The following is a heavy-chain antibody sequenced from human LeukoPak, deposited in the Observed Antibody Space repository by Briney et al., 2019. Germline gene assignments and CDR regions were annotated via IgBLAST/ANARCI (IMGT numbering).Heavy chain of an antibody. CDR2: ISGSGGST. V-gene: IGHV3-23*01. J-gene: IGHJ4*02. Sequence: GGSLRLSCAASGFTFSSYAMSWVRQAPGKGLEWVSAISGSGGSTYYADSVTGRFTISRDNSKNTLYLQMNSLRPADTAVYYCAKDNYAILAGRNWGQGTLVTVSS. D-gene: IGHD3-9*01. CDR3: AKDNYAILAGRN. CDR1: GFTFSSYA.